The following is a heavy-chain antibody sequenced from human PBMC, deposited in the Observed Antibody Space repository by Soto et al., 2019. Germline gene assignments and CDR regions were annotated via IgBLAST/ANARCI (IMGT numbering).Heavy chain of an antibody. CDR1: GFTFSSYG. V-gene: IGHV3-30*18. J-gene: IGHJ4*02. CDR3: AKDRVVGASVWVAFDY. Sequence: QVQLVESGGGVVQPGRSLRLSCAASGFTFSSYGMHWVRQAPGKGLEWVAVISYDGSNKYYADSVKGRFTISRDNSKNTLYLQINSLSAEDTAVYYCAKDRVVGASVWVAFDYWGQGTLVTVST. CDR2: ISYDGSNK. D-gene: IGHD1-26*01.